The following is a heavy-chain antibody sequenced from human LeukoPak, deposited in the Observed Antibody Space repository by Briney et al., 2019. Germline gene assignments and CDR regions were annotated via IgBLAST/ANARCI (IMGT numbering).Heavy chain of an antibody. D-gene: IGHD4-17*01. Sequence: GRSLRLSCAASGFTFSSYGMHWVRQAPGKGLEWVAVISYDGSNKYYADSVKGRFTISRANSKNTLYLQMNSLRAEDTAVYYCAKSYSDTVTPFGYWGQGTLVTVSS. J-gene: IGHJ4*02. CDR2: ISYDGSNK. V-gene: IGHV3-30*18. CDR3: AKSYSDTVTPFGY. CDR1: GFTFSSYG.